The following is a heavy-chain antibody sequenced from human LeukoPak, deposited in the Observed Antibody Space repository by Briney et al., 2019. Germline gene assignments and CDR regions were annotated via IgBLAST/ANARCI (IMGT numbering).Heavy chain of an antibody. CDR3: ARGHHNCTSGVCYPGAFDI. CDR1: GGSFSGYY. CDR2: INHSGST. V-gene: IGHV4-34*01. J-gene: IGHJ3*02. D-gene: IGHD2-8*01. Sequence: PSETLSLTCAVYGGSFSGYYWSWIRQPPGKGLEWIGEINHSGSTNYNPSLKSRVTISVDTSKNQFSLKLSSVTAADTAVYYCARGHHNCTSGVCYPGAFDIWGQGTMVTVSS.